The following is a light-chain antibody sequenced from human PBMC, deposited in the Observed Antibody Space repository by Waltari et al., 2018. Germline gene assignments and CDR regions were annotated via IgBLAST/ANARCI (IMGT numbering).Light chain of an antibody. CDR3: CSYAGTYTPL. CDR2: DVT. Sequence: QSALTQPRSVSGSPGQSVAISCTGTSSDVGGYNYVSWFRHHPGTAPKLIIYDVTKRPSGLPERGSVSKSGNTASLTISGLQAEDEADDYGCSYAGTYTPLFGGGTKLTVL. CDR1: SSDVGGYNY. J-gene: IGLJ2*01. V-gene: IGLV2-11*01.